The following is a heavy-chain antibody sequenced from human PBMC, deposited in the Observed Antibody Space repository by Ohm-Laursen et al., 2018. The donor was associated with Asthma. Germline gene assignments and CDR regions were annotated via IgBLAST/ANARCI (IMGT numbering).Heavy chain of an antibody. CDR1: GFSFNTYS. D-gene: IGHD4/OR15-4a*01. CDR3: AKGDLGWYGNGAYSH. CDR2: ISSSGSRL. J-gene: IGHJ4*02. V-gene: IGHV3-21*04. Sequence: LRLSCAVSGFSFNTYSMNWVRQAPGKGLEWVSAISSSGSRLLYADSVRGRFTISRDNAKNSLSLQMNSLRAEGTALYYCAKGDLGWYGNGAYSHWGQGTLVTVSS.